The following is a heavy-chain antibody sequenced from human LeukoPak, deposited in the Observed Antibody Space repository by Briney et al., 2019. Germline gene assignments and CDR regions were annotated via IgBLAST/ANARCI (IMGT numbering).Heavy chain of an antibody. V-gene: IGHV4-34*01. CDR2: INHSGST. J-gene: IGHJ6*03. CDR1: GGSFSGYY. CDR3: ARRSSITMVRGVKGYYMDV. Sequence: SEPLSLTCAVYGGSFSGYYWSWIRQPPGKGLEWIGEINHSGSTNYKPSLKSRVTISVDTSKNQFSLKLSSVTAADTAVYYCARRSSITMVRGVKGYYMDVWGKGTTVTISS. D-gene: IGHD3-10*01.